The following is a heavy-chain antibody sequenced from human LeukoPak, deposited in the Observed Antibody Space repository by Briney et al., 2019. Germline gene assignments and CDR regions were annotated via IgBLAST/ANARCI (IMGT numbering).Heavy chain of an antibody. Sequence: GGSLRLSCAASGFTFSDYYMSWIRQAPGKGLEWVSAISGSGGSTYYADSVKGRFTISRDNSKNTLYLQMNSLRAEDTAVYYCAKDAHDSESPYYFDYWGQGTLVTVSS. D-gene: IGHD1-26*01. CDR1: GFTFSDYY. CDR3: AKDAHDSESPYYFDY. CDR2: ISGSGGST. V-gene: IGHV3-23*01. J-gene: IGHJ4*02.